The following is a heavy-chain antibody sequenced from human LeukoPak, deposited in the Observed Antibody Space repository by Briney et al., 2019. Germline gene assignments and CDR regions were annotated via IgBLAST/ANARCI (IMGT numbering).Heavy chain of an antibody. CDR1: GGSISSYY. CDR2: IYYSGNT. J-gene: IGHJ4*02. D-gene: IGHD6-13*01. Sequence: SETLSLTCTLSGGSISSYYWSWIRQPPGKGLEWIGYIYYSGNTNYNPSLKSRVTISIDTSKNQFSLKLSSVTAADTAVYYCARQRITAAGILDYWGQGTLATVSS. CDR3: ARQRITAAGILDY. V-gene: IGHV4-59*08.